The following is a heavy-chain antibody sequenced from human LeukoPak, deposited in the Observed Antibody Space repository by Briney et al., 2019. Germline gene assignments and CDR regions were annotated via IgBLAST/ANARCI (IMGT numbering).Heavy chain of an antibody. CDR3: AKDIDYDSSGYGYGLDY. CDR2: ISWNSGSI. J-gene: IGHJ4*02. V-gene: IGHV3-9*01. D-gene: IGHD3-22*01. Sequence: GGSLRLSCAASGFTFSGYAMHWVRQAPGKGLEWVSGISWNSGSIGYADSVKGRFTISRDNAKNSLYLQMNSLRAEDTALYYCAKDIDYDSSGYGYGLDYWGQGTLVTVSS. CDR1: GFTFSGYA.